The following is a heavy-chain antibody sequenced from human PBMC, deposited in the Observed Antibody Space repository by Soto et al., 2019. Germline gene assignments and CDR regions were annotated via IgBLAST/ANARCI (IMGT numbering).Heavy chain of an antibody. D-gene: IGHD4-4*01. CDR1: GFTFSNYY. Sequence: QVQLVESGGGLVKPGGSLRLSCAASGFTFSNYYMSWIRHVPGKGLEWLSYISITSSHIDYADSVKGRFTISRDNAKSSLYLEMNNLRAEETAVYYCARDGMMTPDYFDYWGQGTLVTVSS. CDR2: ISITSSHI. V-gene: IGHV3-11*06. CDR3: ARDGMMTPDYFDY. J-gene: IGHJ4*02.